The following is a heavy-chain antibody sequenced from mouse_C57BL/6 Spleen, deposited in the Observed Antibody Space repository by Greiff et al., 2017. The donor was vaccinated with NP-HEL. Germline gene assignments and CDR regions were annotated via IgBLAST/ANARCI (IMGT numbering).Heavy chain of an antibody. CDR3: ARSGDYDDFDY. V-gene: IGHV1-61*01. CDR1: GYTFTSYW. J-gene: IGHJ2*01. Sequence: QVQLQQPGAELVRPGSSVKLSCKASGYTFTSYWMDWVKQRPGQGLEWIGNIYPSDSETHYNQKFKDKATLTVDKSSSTAYMQLSSLTSEDSAVYYCARSGDYDDFDYWGQGTTLTVSS. D-gene: IGHD2-4*01. CDR2: IYPSDSET.